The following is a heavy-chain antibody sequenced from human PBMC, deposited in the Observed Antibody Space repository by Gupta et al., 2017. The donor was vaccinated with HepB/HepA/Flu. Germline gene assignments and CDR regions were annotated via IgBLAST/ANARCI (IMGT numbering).Heavy chain of an antibody. CDR2: IWYDGSNE. CDR3: ARETTGAYCSGGSCPGHFDY. J-gene: IGHJ4*02. V-gene: IGHV3-33*01. Sequence: QVQGKGLEWVAVIWYDGSNEHYAASVKGRFTISRDNSKNTLYLQMNSLRAEDTAVYYCARETTGAYCSGGSCPGHFDYWGQGTLVTVSS. D-gene: IGHD2-15*01.